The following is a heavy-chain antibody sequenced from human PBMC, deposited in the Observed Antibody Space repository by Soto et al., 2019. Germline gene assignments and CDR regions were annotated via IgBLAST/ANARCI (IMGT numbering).Heavy chain of an antibody. D-gene: IGHD3-22*01. J-gene: IGHJ4*02. CDR2: ISYDGSNK. Sequence: QVQLVESGGGVVQPGRSLRLSCAASGFTFSSYAMHWVRQAPGKGLEWVAVISYDGSNKYYADSVKGRFTISRDNSKNTLDLQMNSLRAEDTAVYYCARIVVVWYYFDYWGQGTMVTVSS. V-gene: IGHV3-30-3*01. CDR3: ARIVVVWYYFDY. CDR1: GFTFSSYA.